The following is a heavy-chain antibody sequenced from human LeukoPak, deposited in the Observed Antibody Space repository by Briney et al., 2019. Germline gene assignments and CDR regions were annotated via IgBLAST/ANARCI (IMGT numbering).Heavy chain of an antibody. V-gene: IGHV4-39*01. J-gene: IGHJ4*02. CDR2: IYSSGST. D-gene: IGHD1-7*01. CDR1: GFTFSSYW. Sequence: GSLRLSCAASGFTFSSYWMSWVRQPPGKGLEWIGSIYSSGSTYYNPSLRSRVTISVDTSKNQFSLKLSSVTAADTAVYYCARLPSGTHQGVLCDYWGQGTLVTVSS. CDR3: ARLPSGTHQGVLCDY.